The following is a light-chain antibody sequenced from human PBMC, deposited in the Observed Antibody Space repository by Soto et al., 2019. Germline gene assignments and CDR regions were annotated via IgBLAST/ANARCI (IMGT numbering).Light chain of an antibody. CDR3: QSYENSLGATYV. CDR1: SSNLGAGYD. J-gene: IGLJ1*01. V-gene: IGLV1-40*01. Sequence: QSVLTQPPSVSGAPGQRVTISCTGSSSNLGAGYDVHWYQQLPGTAPRLLIYGNNNQPSGVPDRFSGSRSGTSASLAITGLQAEDEADYYCQSYENSLGATYVFGTGTKVTVL. CDR2: GNN.